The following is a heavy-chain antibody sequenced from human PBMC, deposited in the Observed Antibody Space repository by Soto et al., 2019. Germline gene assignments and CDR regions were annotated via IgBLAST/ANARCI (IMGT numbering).Heavy chain of an antibody. V-gene: IGHV3-9*01. CDR1: GFTFDDYA. D-gene: IGHD1-26*01. J-gene: IGHJ6*02. CDR2: ISWNSGSI. CDR3: AKDISRRGSYYYYYYGMDV. Sequence: GGSLTLSCAASGFTFDDYAMHWVRQAPGKGLEWVSGISWNSGSIGYADSVKGRFTISRDNANNSLYLQMNSLRAEDTALYYYAKDISRRGSYYYYYYGMDVGGQGTTVNDSS.